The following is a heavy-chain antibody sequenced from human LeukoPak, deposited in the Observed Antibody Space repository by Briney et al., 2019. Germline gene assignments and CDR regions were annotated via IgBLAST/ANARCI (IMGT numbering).Heavy chain of an antibody. CDR1: GLTFSSYW. D-gene: IGHD3-22*01. CDR2: INSDGSST. Sequence: GGSLRLSCAASGLTFSSYWMHWVRQAPGKGLVWVSRINSDGSSTSYADSVKGRFTVSRDNAKNTLYLQMNSLRAEDTAVYYCARERSSSGYPDDYWGQGTLVTVSS. CDR3: ARERSSSGYPDDY. V-gene: IGHV3-74*01. J-gene: IGHJ4*02.